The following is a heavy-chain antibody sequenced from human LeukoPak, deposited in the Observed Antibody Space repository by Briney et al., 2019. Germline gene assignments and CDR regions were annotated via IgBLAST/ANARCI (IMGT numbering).Heavy chain of an antibody. D-gene: IGHD3-10*01. V-gene: IGHV3-23*01. CDR3: AQTLRSGSYSRYYYYMDV. J-gene: IGHJ6*03. Sequence: GGSLRLSCAASGFTFRSYSRSWVRQAPGKGLEWVSAISGSGGSTYYADSVKGRFTISRDNSKNPLYLQMTSLRAEDTAVYYCAQTLRSGSYSRYYYYMDVWGKGTTVTVSS. CDR1: GFTFRSYS. CDR2: ISGSGGST.